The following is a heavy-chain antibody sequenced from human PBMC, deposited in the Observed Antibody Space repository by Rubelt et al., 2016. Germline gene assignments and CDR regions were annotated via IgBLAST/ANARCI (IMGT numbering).Heavy chain of an antibody. CDR3: ARGLGEAVGWLLPLNDAFDI. J-gene: IGHJ3*02. Sequence: QVQLQQWGAGLLKPSETLSLTCAVYGGSFSGYCWSWIRQPPGKGLEWIGEINLSGSTNYNPSLKSRVTISVDTSKNQFSLKLSSVTAADTAVYYCARGLGEAVGWLLPLNDAFDIWGQGTMVTVSS. D-gene: IGHD3-22*01. CDR2: INLSGST. CDR1: GGSFSGYC. V-gene: IGHV4-34*01.